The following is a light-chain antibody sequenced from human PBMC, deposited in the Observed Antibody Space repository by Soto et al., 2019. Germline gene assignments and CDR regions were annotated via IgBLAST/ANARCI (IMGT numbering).Light chain of an antibody. V-gene: IGLV1-44*01. J-gene: IGLJ2*01. Sequence: QSVLTQPPSASGTPGQRVTFSCSGSSSNIGSNNVNWYQQLPGTAPKLLIYYNNHRPSGVPERFSGSKSGTSASLAISGLQSEDEAKYYCAAWDDSLNGVVFGGGTKLTVL. CDR3: AAWDDSLNGVV. CDR2: YNN. CDR1: SSNIGSNN.